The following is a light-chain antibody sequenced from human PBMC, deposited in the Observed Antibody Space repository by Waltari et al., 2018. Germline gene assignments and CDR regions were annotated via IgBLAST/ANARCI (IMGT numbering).Light chain of an antibody. CDR3: CSYAGSYTWV. J-gene: IGLJ3*02. Sequence: QSALTQPRSVSGSPGQSVTISCTGTRSDVGGYNYVSWYQQHPGKAPKLMIYDVSKRPSGGPDRFSGSKSGNTASLTISGLQAEDEADYYCCSYAGSYTWVFGGGTKLTVL. CDR1: RSDVGGYNY. V-gene: IGLV2-11*01. CDR2: DVS.